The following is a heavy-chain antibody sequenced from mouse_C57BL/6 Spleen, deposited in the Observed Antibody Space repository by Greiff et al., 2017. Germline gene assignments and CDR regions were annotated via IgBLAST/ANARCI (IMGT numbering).Heavy chain of an antibody. CDR2: IYPGDGDT. V-gene: IGHV1-80*01. D-gene: IGHD2-3*01. J-gene: IGHJ4*01. CDR3: ARTGYYGGVYAMDY. Sequence: VQLQQSGAELVKPGASVKISCKASGYAFSSYWMNWVKQRPGKGLEWIGQIYPGDGDTNYNGKFKGKATLTADKSSSTAYMQLSSLTSEDSAVYFCARTGYYGGVYAMDYWGQGTSVTVSS. CDR1: GYAFSSYW.